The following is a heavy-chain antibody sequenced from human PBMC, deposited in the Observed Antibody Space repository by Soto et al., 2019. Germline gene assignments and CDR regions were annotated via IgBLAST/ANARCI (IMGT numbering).Heavy chain of an antibody. J-gene: IGHJ4*02. V-gene: IGHV3-23*01. D-gene: IGHD2-8*01. CDR1: GFTFSSYG. CDR2: ISGSGGST. CDR3: ANGMLFDY. Sequence: PGGSLRLSCAASGFTFSSYGMSWVRQAPGEGLEWVSGISGSGGSTYYADSVKGRFTISRDNSKNTLYLQMNSLRAEDTAVYYCANGMLFDYWGQGTLVTVSS.